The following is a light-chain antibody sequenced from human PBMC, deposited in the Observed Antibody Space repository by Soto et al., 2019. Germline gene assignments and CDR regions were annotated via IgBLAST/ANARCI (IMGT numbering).Light chain of an antibody. V-gene: IGLV2-8*01. J-gene: IGLJ2*01. CDR3: SAYVGNNNVV. CDR2: EVN. Sequence: QSALTQPPSASGSPGQSVTISCTGTSSDVGAYNYVSWYQQLPDKAPKLMIYEVNKRPSGVPDRFSGSKSGNTASLTVSGLQAEDEADYFCSAYVGNNNVVFGGGTKLTVL. CDR1: SSDVGAYNY.